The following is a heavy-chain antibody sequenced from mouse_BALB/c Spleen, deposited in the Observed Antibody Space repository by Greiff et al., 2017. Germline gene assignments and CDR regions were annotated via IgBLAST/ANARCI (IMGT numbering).Heavy chain of an antibody. D-gene: IGHD2-14*01. CDR1: GYTFSSYW. CDR3: ASRYRYDAGAWFAY. CDR2: ILPGSGST. V-gene: IGHV1-9*01. J-gene: IGHJ3*01. Sequence: QVQLQQSGAELMKPGASVKISCKATGYTFSSYWIEWVKQRPGHGLEWIGEILPGSGSTNYNEKFKGKATFTADKSSNTAYMQLSSLTSEDSAVYYCASRYRYDAGAWFAYWGQGTLVTVSA.